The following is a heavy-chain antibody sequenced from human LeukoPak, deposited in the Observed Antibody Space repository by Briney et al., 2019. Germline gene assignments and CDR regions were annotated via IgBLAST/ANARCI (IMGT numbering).Heavy chain of an antibody. CDR3: ASVRVVPAAVGFYYYGMDV. Sequence: SVKVSCKASGGTFSSYAIGWVRQAPGQGLEWMGRIIPIFGIANYAQKFQGRVTITADKSTSTAYMELSSLRSEDTAVYYCASVRVVPAAVGFYYYGMDVWGQGTTVTVSS. D-gene: IGHD2-2*01. CDR2: IIPIFGIA. J-gene: IGHJ6*02. CDR1: GGTFSSYA. V-gene: IGHV1-69*04.